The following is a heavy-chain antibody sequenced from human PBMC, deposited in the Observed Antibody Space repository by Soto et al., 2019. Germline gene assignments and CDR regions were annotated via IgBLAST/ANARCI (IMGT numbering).Heavy chain of an antibody. CDR3: GGPKGFFDWSSHVTGPGGMDV. Sequence: QVQLQQWGAGLLKPSETLSLTCAVNGGSFSGYYWNWIRQSAGKGLEWIGRIHHSGTTNYNPSLKRRDSASLDTAKNPVSLQLNSVTPSDTAMYNCGGPKGFFDWSSHVTGPGGMDVGGQGTSVTVSS. CDR1: GGSFSGYY. D-gene: IGHD3-9*01. J-gene: IGHJ6*02. CDR2: IHHSGTT. V-gene: IGHV4-34*01.